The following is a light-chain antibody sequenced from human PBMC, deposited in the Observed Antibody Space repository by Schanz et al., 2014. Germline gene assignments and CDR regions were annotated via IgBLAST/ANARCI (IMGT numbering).Light chain of an antibody. CDR1: QRVSSY. CDR2: DAS. V-gene: IGKV3-20*01. J-gene: IGKJ2*01. CDR3: QQYGSSPYT. Sequence: EIVLTQSPATLSLSPGERATLSCRASQRVSSYLAWYQQKPGQAPRLLIYDASNRATGIPARFSGSGSGTDFTLTISRLEPADFAVYFCQQYGSSPYTFGQGTKLEIK.